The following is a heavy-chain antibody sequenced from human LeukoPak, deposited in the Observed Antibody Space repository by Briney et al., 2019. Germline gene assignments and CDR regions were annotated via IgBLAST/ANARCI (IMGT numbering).Heavy chain of an antibody. V-gene: IGHV4-39*01. CDR1: GGSISSSSYY. CDR3: ARLQTSLPAPYYDFWSGYYGPMYYFDY. J-gene: IGHJ4*02. D-gene: IGHD3-3*01. CDR2: IYYSGST. Sequence: PSETLSLTCTVSGGSISSSSYYWGWIRQPPGKGLEWIGSIYYSGSTYYNPSLKSRVTISVDTSKNQFSLKLSSVTAADTAVYYCARLQTSLPAPYYDFWSGYYGPMYYFDYWGQGTLVTVSS.